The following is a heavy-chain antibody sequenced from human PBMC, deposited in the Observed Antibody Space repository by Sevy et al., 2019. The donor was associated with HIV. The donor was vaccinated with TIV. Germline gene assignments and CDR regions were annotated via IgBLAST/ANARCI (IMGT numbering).Heavy chain of an antibody. J-gene: IGHJ4*02. CDR2: IKQDGSER. CDR1: GFTFSSYW. CDR3: ARVIGQFRGADY. D-gene: IGHD3-10*01. Sequence: GGSLRLSCAASGFTFSSYWMSWVRQAPGKGLEWVANIKQDGSERYYLDSVKGRFTISRDNAKNSLYLHMNSMRAEDTAVYYCARVIGQFRGADYWGQGTLVTVSS. V-gene: IGHV3-7*01.